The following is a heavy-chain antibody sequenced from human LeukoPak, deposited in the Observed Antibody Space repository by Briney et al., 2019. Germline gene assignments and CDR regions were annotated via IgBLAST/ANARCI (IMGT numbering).Heavy chain of an antibody. CDR3: AREKTASMNYFDY. J-gene: IGHJ4*02. D-gene: IGHD2-21*02. CDR2: IYYSGST. V-gene: IGHV4-59*11. CDR1: GGSISSHY. Sequence: SETLSLTCTVSGGSISSHYWSWIRQPPGKGLEWIGYIYYSGSTNYNPSLESRVTISVDTSKNQFSLKLSSVTAADTAVYYCAREKTASMNYFDYWGQGTLVTVSS.